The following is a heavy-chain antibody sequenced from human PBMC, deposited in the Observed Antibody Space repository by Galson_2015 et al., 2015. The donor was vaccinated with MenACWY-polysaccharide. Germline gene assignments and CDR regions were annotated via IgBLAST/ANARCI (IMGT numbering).Heavy chain of an antibody. D-gene: IGHD3-22*01. CDR1: GGSISSSSYY. CDR3: ARPYYYDSSGSDV. CDR2: IYYSGST. Sequence: SETLSLTCTVSGGSISSSSYYWGWIRQPPGKGLEWIGSIYYSGSTNYNPSLKSRVTISVDTSKNQFSLKLSSVTAADTAVYYCARPYYYDSSGSDVWGQGTTVTVSS. J-gene: IGHJ6*02. V-gene: IGHV4-39*07.